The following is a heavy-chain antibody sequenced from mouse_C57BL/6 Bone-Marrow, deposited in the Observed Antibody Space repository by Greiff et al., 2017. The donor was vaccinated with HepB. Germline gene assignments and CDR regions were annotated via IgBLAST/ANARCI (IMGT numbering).Heavy chain of an antibody. J-gene: IGHJ3*01. CDR3: ASPGYDGYYGGFAY. Sequence: EVQVVESGGGLVQPGGSLSLSCAASGFTFTDYYMSWVRQPPGKALEWLGFIRNKANGYTTEYSASVKGRFTISRDNSQSILYLQMNALRAEDSATYYCASPGYDGYYGGFAYWGQGTLVTVSA. D-gene: IGHD2-3*01. CDR2: IRNKANGYTT. V-gene: IGHV7-3*01. CDR1: GFTFTDYY.